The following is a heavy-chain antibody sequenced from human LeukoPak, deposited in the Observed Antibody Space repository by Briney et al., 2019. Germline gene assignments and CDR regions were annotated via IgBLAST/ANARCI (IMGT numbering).Heavy chain of an antibody. D-gene: IGHD3-10*01. CDR3: AAMVRGVPDAFDI. CDR2: IYSSVST. CDR1: GGSISSNAYY. Sequence: PSETLSLTCTVSGGSISSNAYYWAWIRQPPGKGLEWIGSIYSSVSTYYNPSLKSRVTISVDTSKNQFSLRLSSVTAADTALYYCAAMVRGVPDAFDIWGQGTLVTVSS. J-gene: IGHJ4*02. V-gene: IGHV4-39*01.